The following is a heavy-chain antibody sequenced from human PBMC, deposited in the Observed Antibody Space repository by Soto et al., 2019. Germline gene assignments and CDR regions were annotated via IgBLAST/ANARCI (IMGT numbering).Heavy chain of an antibody. V-gene: IGHV3-11*06. CDR3: VRGDGGGLFDP. CDR1: GFTFGDSY. Sequence: RESLRLSCAVSGFTFGDSYMSWIRQAPGKGLGWLSYISPGSRYPAYADSVKGRFTNSRDNAKRSLYLQMMSLTAEDTAIYYCVRGDGGGLFDPWGQGTMVTVSS. D-gene: IGHD2-15*01. CDR2: ISPGSRYP. J-gene: IGHJ5*02.